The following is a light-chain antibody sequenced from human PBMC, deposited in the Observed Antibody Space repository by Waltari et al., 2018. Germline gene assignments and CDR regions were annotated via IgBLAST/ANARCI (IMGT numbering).Light chain of an antibody. CDR3: QQYYSYPYT. CDR2: ATS. J-gene: IGKJ2*01. V-gene: IGKV1-8*01. Sequence: AIRMTQSSSSFSASIGDRVTITCRASQGVSSSLAWYQQKPGKAPKLLIFATSTLQSGVPSRFSGSGSGTEFTLTVSCLQSEDFATYYCQQYYSYPYTFGQGTKLEIK. CDR1: QGVSSS.